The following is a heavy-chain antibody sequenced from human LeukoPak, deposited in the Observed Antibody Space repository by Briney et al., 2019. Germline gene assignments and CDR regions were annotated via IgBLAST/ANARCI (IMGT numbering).Heavy chain of an antibody. CDR1: GGTFSSYA. V-gene: IGHV1-69*04. D-gene: IGHD6-13*01. CDR3: AAVTRGIGAAGTVGFDY. CDR2: IIPILGIA. Sequence: ASGKVSFKASGGTFSSYAISWVRQAPGQGLEWMGRIIPILGIANYAQKFQGRVTITADKSTSTAYMELSSLRSEDTAVYYCAAVTRGIGAAGTVGFDYWGQGTLVTVSS. J-gene: IGHJ4*02.